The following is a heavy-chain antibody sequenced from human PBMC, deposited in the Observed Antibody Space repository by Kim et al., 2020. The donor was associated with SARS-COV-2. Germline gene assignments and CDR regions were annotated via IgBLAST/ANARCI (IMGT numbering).Heavy chain of an antibody. D-gene: IGHD6-19*01. Sequence: SETLSLTCTASGGSISSYYWSWIRQPPGKGLEWIGYIYYSGSTNYNPSLKSRVTISVDTSTNQFSLKLISVTAADTAVYYCARVAYSSGWYVPNFDHWGQGTLVTVSS. CDR3: ARVAYSSGWYVPNFDH. J-gene: IGHJ4*02. V-gene: IGHV4-59*13. CDR2: IYYSGST. CDR1: GGSISSYY.